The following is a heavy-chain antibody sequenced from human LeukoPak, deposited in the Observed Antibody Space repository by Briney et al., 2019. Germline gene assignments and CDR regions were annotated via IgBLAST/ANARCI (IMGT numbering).Heavy chain of an antibody. CDR3: AREEYGHFDY. Sequence: PSGTLSLTCVVSGGSISSSNWWSWVRQPPGKGLEWIGEIHHGGSTNYNPSLMSRVTISVDKSKSEFSLKLSSVTAADTAVYYCAREEYGHFDYWGQGTLVTVSS. J-gene: IGHJ4*02. CDR1: GGSISSSNW. D-gene: IGHD2/OR15-2a*01. CDR2: IHHGGST. V-gene: IGHV4-4*02.